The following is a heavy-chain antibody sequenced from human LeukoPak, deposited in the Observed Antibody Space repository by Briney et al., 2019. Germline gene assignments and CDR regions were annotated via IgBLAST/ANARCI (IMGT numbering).Heavy chain of an antibody. J-gene: IGHJ4*02. CDR1: VCSFTSYC. D-gene: IGHD2-2*01. V-gene: IGHV1-46*01. CDR3: ARDLGYSSSTSCPYYFDY. CDR2: ISLCVGST. Sequence: ASVKVSCKASVCSFTSYCKLLLGLAPGQGREGMGVISLCVGSTSYAQKFQCRVTMTRDASTSTVYMELSSLRSEDTAVYYCARDLGYSSSTSCPYYFDYWGQGTLVTVSS.